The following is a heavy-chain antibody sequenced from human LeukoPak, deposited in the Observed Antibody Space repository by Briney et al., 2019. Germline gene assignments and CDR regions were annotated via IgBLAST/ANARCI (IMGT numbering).Heavy chain of an antibody. J-gene: IGHJ4*02. V-gene: IGHV3-30*02. D-gene: IGHD2-8*01. Sequence: GESLRLSCAASGFTFSSYGMDWVRQAPGKGLEWVSYIRYDGSKEYYADSVKGRFTISRDNSKSTLYVQMNSLRADDTAVYYCARCVNGVCRAFDYWGQGTLVTVSS. CDR2: IRYDGSKE. CDR3: ARCVNGVCRAFDY. CDR1: GFTFSSYG.